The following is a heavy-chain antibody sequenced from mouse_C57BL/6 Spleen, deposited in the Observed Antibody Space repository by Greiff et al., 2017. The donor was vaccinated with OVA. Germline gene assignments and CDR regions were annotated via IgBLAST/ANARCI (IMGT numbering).Heavy chain of an antibody. V-gene: IGHV1-64*01. D-gene: IGHD1-1*01. CDR3: ARSYYGRGGYFGG. J-gene: IGHJ1*03. Sequence: QVQLQQPGAELVKPGASVKLSCKASGYTFTSYWMHWVKQRPGQGLEWIGMIHPNSGSTNYNEKFKSKATLTVDKSSSTAYMQLSSLTSEDSAVDYCARSYYGRGGYFGGWGTGTTVTVSS. CDR1: GYTFTSYW. CDR2: IHPNSGST.